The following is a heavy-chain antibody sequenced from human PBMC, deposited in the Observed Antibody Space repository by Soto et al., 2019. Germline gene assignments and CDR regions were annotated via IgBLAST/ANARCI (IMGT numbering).Heavy chain of an antibody. CDR2: INPSGGST. Sequence: ASVKVSCKASGYTFTSYYMHWVRQAPGQGLEWMGIINPSGGSTSYAQKFQGRVTMTRDTSTSTVYMELSSLRSEDTAVYYCARGVSCAAEFYLFSLDPWVQGTLDAV. V-gene: IGHV1-46*01. D-gene: IGHD2-21*01. CDR1: GYTFTSYY. J-gene: IGHJ5*02. CDR3: ARGVSCAAEFYLFSLDP.